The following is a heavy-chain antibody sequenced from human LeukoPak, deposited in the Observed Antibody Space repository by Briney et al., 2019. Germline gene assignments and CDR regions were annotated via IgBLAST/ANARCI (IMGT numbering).Heavy chain of an antibody. D-gene: IGHD6-13*01. Sequence: PSETLSLTCTVSGGSISGYYWSWIRQPPGKGLEWIGYIYYSGSTHYNPSLKSRGTISVDTSKNQFSLKLSSVTAADTAVYYCARGCSAGTPHNWFDPWGQGTLVTVSS. CDR1: GGSISGYY. CDR2: IYYSGST. V-gene: IGHV4-59*01. CDR3: ARGCSAGTPHNWFDP. J-gene: IGHJ5*02.